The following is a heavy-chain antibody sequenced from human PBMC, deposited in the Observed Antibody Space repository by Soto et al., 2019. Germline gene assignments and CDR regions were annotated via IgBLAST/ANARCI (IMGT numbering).Heavy chain of an antibody. J-gene: IGHJ4*02. CDR3: AREHGNYALDY. V-gene: IGHV1-8*01. CDR1: GYTFTSYD. CDR2: MDTNSGNT. Sequence: QVQLVQSGAEVKKPGASVKVSCKASGYTFTSYDIKWVRQATGQGLEWMGWMDTNSGNTVYAQKFQGRVTMTRNTSISTADMELSSLRSEDTAVYYCAREHGNYALDYWGQGTLVTVSS. D-gene: IGHD4-17*01.